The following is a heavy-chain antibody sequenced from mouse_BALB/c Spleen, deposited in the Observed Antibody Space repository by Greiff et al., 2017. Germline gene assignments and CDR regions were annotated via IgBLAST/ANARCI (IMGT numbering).Heavy chain of an antibody. V-gene: IGHV5-17*02. Sequence: EVQGVESGGGLVQPGGSRKLSCAASGFTFSSFGMHWVRQAPEKGLEWVAYISSGSSTIYYADTVKGRFTISRDNPKNTLFLQMTSLRSEDTAMYYCARSYYDYGYFDYWGQGTTLTVSS. CDR1: GFTFSSFG. J-gene: IGHJ2*01. D-gene: IGHD2-4*01. CDR3: ARSYYDYGYFDY. CDR2: ISSGSSTI.